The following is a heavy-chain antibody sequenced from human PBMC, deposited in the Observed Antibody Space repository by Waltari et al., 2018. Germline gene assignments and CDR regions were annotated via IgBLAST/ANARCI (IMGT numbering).Heavy chain of an antibody. D-gene: IGHD5-12*01. J-gene: IGHJ3*01. CDR3: ARGAYTGRNIYDV. CDR1: GYTSTNYF. CDR2: INPKSGGL. Sequence: QVQLVQSGAEVRKPGASLKVSCKTFGYTSTNYFLNWVRQAPGQGLEWMGWINPKSGGLSFPNKFQGRVTLTRDTSISTAYMELRGLTSADTGVYYCARGAYTGRNIYDVWGQGTPVTV. V-gene: IGHV1-2*02.